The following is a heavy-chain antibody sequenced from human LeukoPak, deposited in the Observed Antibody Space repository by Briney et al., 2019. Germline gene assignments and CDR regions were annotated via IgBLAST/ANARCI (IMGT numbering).Heavy chain of an antibody. CDR3: ARAKSSSWYEGNWFDP. Sequence: SQTLSLTCAISGDSVSSNSAAWNWIRQSPSRGLEWLGRKYSRSKWYNDYAVSVKSRITINPDTSKNQFSLQLNSVTPEDTAVYYCARAKSSSWYEGNWFDPWGQGTLVTVSS. J-gene: IGHJ5*02. CDR2: KYSRSKWYN. D-gene: IGHD6-13*01. CDR1: GDSVSSNSAA. V-gene: IGHV6-1*01.